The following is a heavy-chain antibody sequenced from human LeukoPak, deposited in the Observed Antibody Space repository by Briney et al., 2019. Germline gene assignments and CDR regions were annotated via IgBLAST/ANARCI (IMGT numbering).Heavy chain of an antibody. CDR2: IYYSGST. D-gene: IGHD6-19*01. J-gene: IGHJ6*02. V-gene: IGHV4-59*08. Sequence: KPSETLSLTCTVSGGSISSYYWSWIRQPPGKGLEWIGYIYYSGSTNYNPSLKSRVTISVDTSKNQFSLKLSSVTAADPAVYYCARLGSSGWYYYGMDVWGQGTTVTVSS. CDR3: ARLGSSGWYYYGMDV. CDR1: GGSISSYY.